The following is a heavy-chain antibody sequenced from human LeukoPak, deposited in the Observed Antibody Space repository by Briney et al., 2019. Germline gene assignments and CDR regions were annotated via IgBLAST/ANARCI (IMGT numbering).Heavy chain of an antibody. V-gene: IGHV3-33*01. CDR2: IWYDGSNK. Sequence: GRSLRLSCAASGFTFSSYGMHWVRQAPGKGLEWVPVIWYDGSNKYYADSVKGRFTISRDNSKNTLYLQMNSLRAEDTAVYYCARDRLIAAAGIRDGMDVWGQGTTVTVSS. CDR3: ARDRLIAAAGIRDGMDV. CDR1: GFTFSSYG. D-gene: IGHD6-13*01. J-gene: IGHJ6*02.